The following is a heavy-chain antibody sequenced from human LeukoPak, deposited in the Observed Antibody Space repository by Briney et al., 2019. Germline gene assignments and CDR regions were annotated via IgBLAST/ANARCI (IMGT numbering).Heavy chain of an antibody. Sequence: PGGSLRLSCSTFGFTFSDYAFHWVRQAPGKGLEWVSSISSSSSYVYYADSVKGRFTISRDNAKNSLYLQMNSLRAEDTAVYYCARDFGGYCSSTSCSPGALDIWGQGTMVTVSS. CDR1: GFTFSDYA. CDR3: ARDFGGYCSSTSCSPGALDI. CDR2: ISSSSSYV. J-gene: IGHJ3*02. V-gene: IGHV3-21*01. D-gene: IGHD2-2*01.